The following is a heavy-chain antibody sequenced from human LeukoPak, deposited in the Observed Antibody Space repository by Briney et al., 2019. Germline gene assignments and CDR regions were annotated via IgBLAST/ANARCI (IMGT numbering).Heavy chain of an antibody. CDR2: IYSGGTA. Sequence: GGSRRLSCAASGFTVSSNYMGWVRQAPGKGLDWVSVIYSGGTAYYADSVKGRFTISRDSSKNILHLQMDSLTVDDTALYYCARGSSLAAVARGFDYWGQGTLVTVSS. D-gene: IGHD6-19*01. V-gene: IGHV3-66*02. CDR1: GFTVSSNY. CDR3: ARGSSLAAVARGFDY. J-gene: IGHJ4*02.